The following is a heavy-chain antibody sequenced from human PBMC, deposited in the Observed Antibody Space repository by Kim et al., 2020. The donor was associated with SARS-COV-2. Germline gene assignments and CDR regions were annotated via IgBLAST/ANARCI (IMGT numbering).Heavy chain of an antibody. CDR2: ISSSSSSI. CDR1: GFTFSGYS. V-gene: IGHV3-21*01. D-gene: IGHD3-22*01. CDR3: ARSIYDSSGYYDY. J-gene: IGHJ4*02. Sequence: GGSLRLSCAASGFTFSGYSMHWVRQAPGKGLEWVSSISSSSSSIFYADSVKGRFTISRDNAKNSLYLQMNSLRAEDTAVYYCARSIYDSSGYYDYWGQGTLVTVSS.